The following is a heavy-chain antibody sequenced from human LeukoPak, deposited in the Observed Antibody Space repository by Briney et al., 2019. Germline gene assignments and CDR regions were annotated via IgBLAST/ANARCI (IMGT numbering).Heavy chain of an antibody. CDR3: ARAAPGYCSSTSCRDDAFDI. V-gene: IGHV4-4*07. CDR1: GGSISSYY. Sequence: PSETLSLACTVSGGSISSYYWSWIRQPAGKGLEWTGRIYTSGSTNYNPSLKSRVTMSVDTSKNQFSLKLSSVTAADTAVYYCARAAPGYCSSTSCRDDAFDIWGQGTMVTVSS. D-gene: IGHD2-2*01. CDR2: IYTSGST. J-gene: IGHJ3*02.